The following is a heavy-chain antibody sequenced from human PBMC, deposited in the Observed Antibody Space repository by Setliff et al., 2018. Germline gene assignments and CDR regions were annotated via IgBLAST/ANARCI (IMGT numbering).Heavy chain of an antibody. CDR1: GGSITSGSFY. CDR2: IHASGSP. Sequence: SETLSLTCTVSGGSITSGSFYWSWIRQPAGKKLEWIGRIHASGSPDYNPSFRSRLTISADTSKNQFHLNLISVTAADTAVYYCARALLSPLGGTPLVPVHFDYWGRGALVTVSS. D-gene: IGHD3-10*01. CDR3: ARALLSPLGGTPLVPVHFDY. J-gene: IGHJ4*02. V-gene: IGHV4-61*02.